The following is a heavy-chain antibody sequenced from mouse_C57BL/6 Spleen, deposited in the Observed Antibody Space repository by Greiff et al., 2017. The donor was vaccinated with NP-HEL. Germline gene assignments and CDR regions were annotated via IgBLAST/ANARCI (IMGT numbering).Heavy chain of an antibody. CDR3: ARRGYCYETDDY. CDR1: GYTFTSYG. D-gene: IGHD2-12*01. CDR2: IYPRSGNT. Sequence: QVQLQQSGAELARPGASVKLSCKASGYTFTSYGISWVKQRTGQGLEWIGEIYPRSGNTYYNEKFKGKAILTADKSSSTAYMELRSLTSEDSAVYFCARRGYCYETDDYWGQGTTLTVSS. V-gene: IGHV1-81*01. J-gene: IGHJ2*01.